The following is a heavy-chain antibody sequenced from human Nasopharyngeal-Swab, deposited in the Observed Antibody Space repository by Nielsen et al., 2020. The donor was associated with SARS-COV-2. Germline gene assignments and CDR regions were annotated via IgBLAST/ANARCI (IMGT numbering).Heavy chain of an antibody. CDR3: AKDFVGQQTYYSYSMDV. CDR2: ISGRGGST. CDR1: GFTFSSYA. V-gene: IGHV3-23*01. J-gene: IGHJ6*02. D-gene: IGHD6-13*01. Sequence: GGSLRICCAASGFTFSSYAMSWVRQAPGKGKEWVSAISGRGGSTYYADSVKGRFTISRDNSKNTLYLQMNSLRAEDTAVYYCAKDFVGQQTYYSYSMDVWGQGTTVTVSS.